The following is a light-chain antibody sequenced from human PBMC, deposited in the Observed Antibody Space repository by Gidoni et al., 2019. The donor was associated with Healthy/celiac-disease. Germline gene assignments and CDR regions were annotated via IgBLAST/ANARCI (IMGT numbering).Light chain of an antibody. Sequence: QSALTQPRTVSGSPGQSVTISCTGTSSHDGGYNYVSWYQQHPSKAPKLMIYDVSQRPSGVPDRVSGSKSGTTASLTISGLQAEDEADYYCCSYAGSHSYVVFGGGTKLTVL. V-gene: IGLV2-11*01. CDR3: CSYAGSHSYVV. CDR2: DVS. CDR1: SSHDGGYNY. J-gene: IGLJ2*01.